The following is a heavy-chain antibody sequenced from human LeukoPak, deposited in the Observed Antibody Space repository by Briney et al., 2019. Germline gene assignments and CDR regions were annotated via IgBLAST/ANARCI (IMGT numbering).Heavy chain of an antibody. J-gene: IGHJ4*02. D-gene: IGHD6-13*01. V-gene: IGHV3-21*06. CDR3: ARGPFSSTWSEFDC. CDR2: ISGDSHYI. Sequence: PGGSLTLSCAASGFTFSDFSLNWVRQAPGKGVEWVSCISGDSHYIYYADSVKGRSTVSRDNAQHSLYLHMNSLRVEDTAVYYSARGPFSSTWSEFDCWGQGTLVTVSS. CDR1: GFTFSDFS.